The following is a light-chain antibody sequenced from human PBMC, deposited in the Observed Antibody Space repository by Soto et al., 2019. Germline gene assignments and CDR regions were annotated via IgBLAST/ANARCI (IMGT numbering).Light chain of an antibody. J-gene: IGKJ1*01. Sequence: DIVMTQSPDSLAVSLGERATINCKSSQSVLFSSDNKNYVAWYQQKPGQPPKLLIYWTSIRESGVPDRFSGSGSGTDFTPTINSLQAEDVAVYYCEQYYDTRWTFGQGTKVDIK. CDR2: WTS. V-gene: IGKV4-1*01. CDR3: EQYYDTRWT. CDR1: QSVLFSSDNKNY.